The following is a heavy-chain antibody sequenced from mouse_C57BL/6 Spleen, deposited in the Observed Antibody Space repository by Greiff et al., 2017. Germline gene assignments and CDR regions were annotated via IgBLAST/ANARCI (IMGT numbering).Heavy chain of an antibody. CDR3: AREGTWYFDG. V-gene: IGHV1-64*01. CDR2: IHPNRGST. J-gene: IGHJ1*03. D-gene: IGHD3-3*01. CDR1: GYTFTSYW. Sequence: VQLQQPGAELVKPGASVKLSCKASGYTFTSYWMHWVKQRPGQGLEWLGMIHPNRGSTNYNEKFKSKATLTVDKSSSTAYMQRSSLTSEDSAVYYCAREGTWYFDGWGTGTTVTVSS.